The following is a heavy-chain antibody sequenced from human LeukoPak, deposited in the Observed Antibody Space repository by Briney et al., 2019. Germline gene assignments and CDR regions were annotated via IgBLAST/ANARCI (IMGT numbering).Heavy chain of an antibody. CDR2: IRGNAGTT. D-gene: IGHD3-22*01. J-gene: IGHJ4*02. CDR3: AKDGRRISMIGVVRRGHYFDY. Sequence: GGSLRLSCAASGFIFNNYGMSWVRQAPGKGLEWVSAIRGNAGTTYYADSVKGRFTISRDNSKNTLDLQMNSLRAEDTAVYYCAKDGRRISMIGVVRRGHYFDYWGQGILVTVSS. V-gene: IGHV3-23*01. CDR1: GFIFNNYG.